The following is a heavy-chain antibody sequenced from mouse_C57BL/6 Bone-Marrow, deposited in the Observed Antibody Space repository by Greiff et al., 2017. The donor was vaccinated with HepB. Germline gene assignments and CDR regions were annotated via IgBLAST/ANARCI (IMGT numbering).Heavy chain of an antibody. CDR2: INPGSGGT. Sequence: QVQLQQSGAELVRPGTSVKVSCKASGYAFTNYLIEWVKQRPGQGLEWIGVINPGSGGTNYNEKFKGKATLTADKSSSTAYMQLSSLTSEDSAVYFCARVTTVGAYWGQGTLVTVSP. D-gene: IGHD1-1*01. J-gene: IGHJ3*01. CDR1: GYAFTNYL. CDR3: ARVTTVGAY. V-gene: IGHV1-54*01.